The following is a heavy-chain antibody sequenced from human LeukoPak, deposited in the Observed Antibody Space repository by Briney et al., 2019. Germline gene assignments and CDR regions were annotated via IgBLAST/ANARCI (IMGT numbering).Heavy chain of an antibody. CDR2: ISSTGFST. Sequence: PGGSLRLSCASSGFTFSTYAMNWVRQAPGEGREWVSTISSTGFSTYYGGSVRGRFTISRDNYKDTLYLQMNSLRADDTALYYCTRGLTPAAAEFDFWGQGTLVTVSS. J-gene: IGHJ5*01. CDR3: TRGLTPAAAEFDF. CDR1: GFTFSTYA. V-gene: IGHV3-23*01. D-gene: IGHD4-23*01.